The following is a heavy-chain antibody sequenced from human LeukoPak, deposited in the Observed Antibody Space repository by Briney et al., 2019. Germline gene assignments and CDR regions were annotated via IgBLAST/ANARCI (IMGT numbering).Heavy chain of an antibody. CDR2: ISSNGGST. CDR1: GFTFSSYS. CDR3: ARVGLSSGCDF. V-gene: IGHV3-64*01. J-gene: IGHJ4*02. Sequence: GGSLRLSCTASGFTFSSYSMHWVRQAPGKGLEFVSAISSNGGSTYYANSVKGRFTISRDSSKNTLYLQMGSLRAEDLAVYYCARVGLSSGCDFWGQGTLVTVSS. D-gene: IGHD6-19*01.